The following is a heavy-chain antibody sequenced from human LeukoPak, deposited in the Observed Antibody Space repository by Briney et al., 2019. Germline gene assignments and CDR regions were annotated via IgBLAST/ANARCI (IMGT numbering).Heavy chain of an antibody. CDR1: GGTFSSYT. D-gene: IGHD2-2*01. CDR3: ARDAGSTRGWFDP. J-gene: IGHJ5*02. CDR2: IIPILGIA. Sequence: SVKVSCKASGGTFSSYTISLVRQAPGQGLEWMGRIIPILGIANYAQKFQGRVTITADKSTSTAYMELSSLRSEDTAVYYCARDAGSTRGWFDPWGQGTLVTVSS. V-gene: IGHV1-69*04.